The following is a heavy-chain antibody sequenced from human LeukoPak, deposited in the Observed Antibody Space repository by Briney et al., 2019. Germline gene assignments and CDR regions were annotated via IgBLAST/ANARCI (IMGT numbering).Heavy chain of an antibody. J-gene: IGHJ6*02. CDR1: GFTFNRDW. V-gene: IGHV3-7*01. CDR3: ARDLETGSHYYYGMDV. Sequence: GGSLRLSCTASGFTFNRDWTAWVRQAPGKGLEWVANVKEDGSEKNYVDSVKGRFTISRDNAENSVYLQMNDLRAEDTAVYYCARDLETGSHYYYGMDVWGQGTTVTVSS. CDR2: VKEDGSEK.